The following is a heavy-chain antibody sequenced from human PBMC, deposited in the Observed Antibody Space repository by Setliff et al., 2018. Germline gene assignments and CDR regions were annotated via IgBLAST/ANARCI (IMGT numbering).Heavy chain of an antibody. D-gene: IGHD3-16*01. CDR1: GGPFSDYY. CDR2: INPSGTT. J-gene: IGHJ4*02. V-gene: IGHV4-34*01. CDR3: RFWSYVYKNDY. Sequence: SETLSLTCTFYGGPFSDYYWGWVRQTPGKGLEWIAEINPSGTTNCIPSLNIRLTISVDTSKRQFSLKLNSVTAADTAVYYCRFWSYVYKNDYWAQGTLVTVSS.